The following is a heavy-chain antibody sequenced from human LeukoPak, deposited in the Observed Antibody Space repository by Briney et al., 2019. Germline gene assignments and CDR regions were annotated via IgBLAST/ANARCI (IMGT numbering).Heavy chain of an antibody. D-gene: IGHD6-6*01. V-gene: IGHV3-30-3*01. J-gene: IGHJ4*02. CDR3: ARDAPGKGSSLDY. CDR1: GFTFSNYA. Sequence: GRSLRLSCAASGFTFSNYAIHWVRQAPGKGLEWVAEISSDGSRNYYSDSVKGRFTISRDNAKNSLYLQMNSLRAEDTAVYYCARDAPGKGSSLDYWGQGTLVTVSS. CDR2: ISSDGSRN.